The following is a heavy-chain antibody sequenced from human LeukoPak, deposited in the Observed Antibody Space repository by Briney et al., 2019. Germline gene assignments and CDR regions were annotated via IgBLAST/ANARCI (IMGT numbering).Heavy chain of an antibody. J-gene: IGHJ5*02. V-gene: IGHV4-4*07. CDR1: GGSFSGYY. CDR2: IYTSGST. D-gene: IGHD2-8*01. Sequence: SETLSLTCAVYGGSFSGYYWSWIRQPAGKGLEWIGRIYTSGSTNYNPSLKSRVTMSVDTSKNQFSLKLSSVTAADTAVYYCARDGGLNIVLMVYASTWFDPWGQGTLVTVSS. CDR3: ARDGGLNIVLMVYASTWFDP.